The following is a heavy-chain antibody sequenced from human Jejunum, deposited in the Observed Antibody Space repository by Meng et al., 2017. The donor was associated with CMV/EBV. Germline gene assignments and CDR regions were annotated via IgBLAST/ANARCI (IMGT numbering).Heavy chain of an antibody. CDR1: GNTFTSPD. J-gene: IGHJ6*02. D-gene: IGHD2-15*01. CDR3: LLTPRRVGHGMDV. CDR2: KSPNNGNT. Sequence: ASGNTFTSPDMNWVRQATGQELEWMGWKSPNNGNTGYGQKCQGRVTLTRNTAISTAYMELSSLGSEDTAVYYCLLTPRRVGHGMDVWGQGTTVTVSS. V-gene: IGHV1-8*01.